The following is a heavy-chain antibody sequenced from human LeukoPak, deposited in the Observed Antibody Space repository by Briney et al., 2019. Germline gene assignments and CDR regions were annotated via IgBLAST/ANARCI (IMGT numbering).Heavy chain of an antibody. Sequence: PGRSLRLSCAASGFTSSSYAMHWVRQAPGKGLAWVAVISYDGSNKYYADSVKGRFTISRDNSKNTLYLQMNSLRAEDTAVYYCARENYDFWSGPPYYGMDVWGQGTTVTVSS. CDR2: ISYDGSNK. V-gene: IGHV3-30-3*01. CDR1: GFTSSSYA. CDR3: ARENYDFWSGPPYYGMDV. J-gene: IGHJ6*02. D-gene: IGHD3-3*01.